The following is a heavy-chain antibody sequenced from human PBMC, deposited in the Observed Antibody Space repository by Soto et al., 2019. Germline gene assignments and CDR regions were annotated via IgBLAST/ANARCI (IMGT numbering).Heavy chain of an antibody. CDR3: ARDPRPWEVLGYFDY. CDR2: IWYDGTNK. V-gene: IGHV3-33*01. Sequence: QVHLVESGGGVVQPGRSLRLSCAASGFNLNSFGMHWVRQAPGKGLEWVAVIWYDGTNKYYADSVKGRFTISRDISKNMLFLQMSSLRGDDTAVYYCARDPRPWEVLGYFDYWGQGTLVSVSS. J-gene: IGHJ4*02. CDR1: GFNLNSFG. D-gene: IGHD1-26*01.